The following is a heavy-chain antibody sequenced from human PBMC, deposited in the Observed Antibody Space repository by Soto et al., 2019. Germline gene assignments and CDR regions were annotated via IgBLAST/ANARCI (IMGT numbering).Heavy chain of an antibody. CDR2: IISIFGTA. CDR3: AREGSSSWTHFDY. V-gene: IGHV1-69*13. CDR1: GGTFSSYA. D-gene: IGHD6-13*01. Sequence: GASVKVSCKASGGTFSSYAISWVRQAPGQGLEWMGGIISIFGTANYAQKFQGRVTITADESTSTAYMELSSLRSEDTAVYYCAREGSSSWTHFDYWGQGTLVTVSS. J-gene: IGHJ4*02.